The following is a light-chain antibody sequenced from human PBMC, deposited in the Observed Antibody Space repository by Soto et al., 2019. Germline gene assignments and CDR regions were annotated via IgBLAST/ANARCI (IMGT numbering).Light chain of an antibody. J-gene: IGKJ5*01. CDR1: QGISSY. Sequence: DIQLTQSPSFLSASVGDRGTITFRASQGISSYLGWYQQKPGKAPKLLIYAASTLESGVPSRFSGSGSGTEFTLTISSLQPEDFATYYCQQLNSYPITFGQGTRLEIK. CDR3: QQLNSYPIT. CDR2: AAS. V-gene: IGKV1-9*01.